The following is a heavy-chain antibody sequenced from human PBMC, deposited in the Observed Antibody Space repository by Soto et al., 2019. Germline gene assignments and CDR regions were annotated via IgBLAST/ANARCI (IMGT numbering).Heavy chain of an antibody. D-gene: IGHD4-4*01. CDR2: IKPISDIT. J-gene: IGHJ5*02. V-gene: IGHV1-69*01. CDR1: GDTFGRFT. Sequence: QIRLVQSGAEVQKTGSSVRVSCKASGDTFGRFTINWVRQAPGQGLEWMGGIKPISDITNYAQRFQGRVTFTADASTSTVYLELSSLRSEDTAMYYCARDPSTINKLIGVWFDPWGQGTLVTVSS. CDR3: ARDPSTINKLIGVWFDP.